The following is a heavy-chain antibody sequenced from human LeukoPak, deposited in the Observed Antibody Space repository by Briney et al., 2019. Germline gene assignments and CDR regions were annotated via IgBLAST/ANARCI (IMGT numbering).Heavy chain of an antibody. CDR2: INPNSGGT. CDR3: RRIPEPRPGINLEQDH. Sequence: ASVTVSFMASGYTFTGYYMHWVRQAPGQGLEWMGWINPNSGGTNYAQKFQGRVTMTRDTAISTAYMELSRLRSDDPAVYYCRRIPEPRPGINLEQDHWGQGTLVTVSS. V-gene: IGHV1-2*02. CDR1: GYTFTGYY. D-gene: IGHD1/OR15-1a*01. J-gene: IGHJ4*02.